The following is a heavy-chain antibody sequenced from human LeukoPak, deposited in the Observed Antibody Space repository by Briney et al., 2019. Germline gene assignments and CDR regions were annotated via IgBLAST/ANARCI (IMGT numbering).Heavy chain of an antibody. V-gene: IGHV4-59*01. J-gene: IGHJ4*02. Sequence: PSETLSLTCTVSGGSTSSFYWSWIRQPPGKGLEWIGYIYHSGSAKYNPSLKSRVTISVDTSKNQFSLKLSSVTAADTAVYYCARQPVEMSTIAAIDYWGQGTLVTVSS. D-gene: IGHD5-24*01. CDR1: GGSTSSFY. CDR2: IYHSGSA. CDR3: ARQPVEMSTIAAIDY.